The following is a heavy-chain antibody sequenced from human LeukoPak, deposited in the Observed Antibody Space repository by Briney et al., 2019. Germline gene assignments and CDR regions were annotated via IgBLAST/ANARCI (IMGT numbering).Heavy chain of an antibody. V-gene: IGHV3-21*01. D-gene: IGHD2-2*01. J-gene: IGHJ3*02. CDR1: GFIFSSYS. Sequence: TGGSLRLSCAASGFIFSSYSMNWVRQAPGKGLEWVSFISSSSSYIYYADSVKGRFTISRDNAKNSLYLQMNSLRAEDTAVYYCASYCSSTSCYSPFDAFDTWGQGTMVTVSS. CDR2: ISSSSSYI. CDR3: ASYCSSTSCYSPFDAFDT.